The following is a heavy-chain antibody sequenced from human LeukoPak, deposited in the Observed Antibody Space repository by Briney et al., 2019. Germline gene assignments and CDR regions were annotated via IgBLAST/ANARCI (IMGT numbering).Heavy chain of an antibody. CDR2: MFHSGST. CDR1: GGSISSYY. CDR3: ARAGTNLGDYDY. J-gene: IGHJ4*02. Sequence: PSETLSLTCTVSGGSISSYYWAWIRQSPEKGLERIATMFHSGSTYYNPSLKSRVTTSVDTSKNEFSLNLSSVTAADTAVYYCARAGTNLGDYDYWGQGTLVTVSS. V-gene: IGHV4-59*08. D-gene: IGHD4-17*01.